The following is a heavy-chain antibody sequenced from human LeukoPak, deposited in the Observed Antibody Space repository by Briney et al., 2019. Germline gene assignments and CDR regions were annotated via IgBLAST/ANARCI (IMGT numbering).Heavy chain of an antibody. Sequence: GGSLRPSCSVSGFTFSTFAMHWVRQAPGKGLESVSAISSDGDRTYYADSVEGRFTVSRDNSKNTLYLQMSSLRAEDTAVYYCARWNQYTGSDVAAYWGQGTLVTVSS. J-gene: IGHJ4*02. D-gene: IGHD5-12*01. CDR3: ARWNQYTGSDVAAY. CDR2: ISSDGDRT. V-gene: IGHV3-64D*06. CDR1: GFTFSTFA.